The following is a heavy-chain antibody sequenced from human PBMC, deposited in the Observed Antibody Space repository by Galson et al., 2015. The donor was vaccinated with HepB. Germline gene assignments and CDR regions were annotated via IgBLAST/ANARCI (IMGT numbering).Heavy chain of an antibody. Sequence: SLRLSCAVSGFSFRSYAMHWVRQAPGRGLEWVAMISFDGNNEQYAASVKGRFTISRDNFKNTLYLYMTSLRVDDTAVFYCARVPDQHGIGYFDFWGQGTVVSVST. CDR2: ISFDGNNE. D-gene: IGHD2-2*03. J-gene: IGHJ4*02. V-gene: IGHV3-30*03. CDR3: ARVPDQHGIGYFDF. CDR1: GFSFRSYA.